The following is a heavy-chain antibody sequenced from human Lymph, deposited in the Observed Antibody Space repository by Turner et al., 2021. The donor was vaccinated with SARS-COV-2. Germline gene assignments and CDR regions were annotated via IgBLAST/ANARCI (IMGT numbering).Heavy chain of an antibody. D-gene: IGHD3-16*01. Sequence: QVQLVQSGAEVKKPGSSVKVSCKASGGTFSSYAISWVRQAPGQGLEWMGGIIPILGLAIYAQRFQGRVTITADKSTSTAYLELGSLRSEDRAVYYWAKREGPGMGGGVFYYYYGMDVWGQGTTVTVSS. CDR2: IIPILGLA. CDR1: GGTFSSYA. V-gene: IGHV1-69*10. CDR3: AKREGPGMGGGVFYYYYGMDV. J-gene: IGHJ6*02.